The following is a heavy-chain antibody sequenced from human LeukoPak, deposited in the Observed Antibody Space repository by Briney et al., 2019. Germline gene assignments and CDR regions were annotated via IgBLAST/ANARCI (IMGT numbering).Heavy chain of an antibody. Sequence: GGSLRLSCAASGFTFDDYAMHWVRQAPGKGLEWVSYISSSSSTTYYADSVKGRFTISRDNAKNSLYLQMNSLRAEDTAVYYCARGAGTVDYWGQGTQVTVSS. D-gene: IGHD4-17*01. CDR2: ISSSSSTT. V-gene: IGHV3-48*04. CDR3: ARGAGTVDY. J-gene: IGHJ4*02. CDR1: GFTFDDYA.